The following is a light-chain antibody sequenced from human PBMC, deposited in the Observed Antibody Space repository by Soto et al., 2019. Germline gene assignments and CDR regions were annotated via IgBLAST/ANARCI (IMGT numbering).Light chain of an antibody. Sequence: VLRQSAATRALSPGGIATLSCRASQSVSSYLAWYQQKPGQAPRLLIYDASNRATGIPARFSGSGSGTDFTLTISSLEPEDFAVYYCQQRSNWPPITFGQGTRLEI. CDR2: DAS. CDR1: QSVSSY. V-gene: IGKV3-11*01. CDR3: QQRSNWPPIT. J-gene: IGKJ5*01.